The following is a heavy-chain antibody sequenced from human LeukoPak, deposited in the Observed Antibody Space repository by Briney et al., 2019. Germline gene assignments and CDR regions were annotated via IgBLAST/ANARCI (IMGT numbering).Heavy chain of an antibody. Sequence: GASVKVSCKVSGYTLTELSMHWVRQAPGKGLEWMGGFDPEDGETIYAQKFQGRVTMTEDTSTDTAYMELSSLRSEDTAVYYCATQNVLRYFDGDFDYWGQGTLVTVSS. CDR2: FDPEDGET. V-gene: IGHV1-24*01. CDR3: ATQNVLRYFDGDFDY. D-gene: IGHD3-9*01. J-gene: IGHJ4*02. CDR1: GYTLTELS.